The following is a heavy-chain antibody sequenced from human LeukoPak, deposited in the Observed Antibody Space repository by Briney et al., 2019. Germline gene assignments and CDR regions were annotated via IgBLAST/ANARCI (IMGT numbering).Heavy chain of an antibody. CDR2: IYGSGST. Sequence: PSETLSLTCTVSGGSVTSYCSVWNRQPPGKGLEWIGHIYGSGSTNYNPSLKSRVTLSVDTSKNQFSLKLSSVCAADPAVYYCARECSGGTRLNWFDPWGQGTLVTVSS. CDR1: GGSVTSYC. J-gene: IGHJ5*02. D-gene: IGHD2-15*01. V-gene: IGHV4-59*02. CDR3: ARECSGGTRLNWFDP.